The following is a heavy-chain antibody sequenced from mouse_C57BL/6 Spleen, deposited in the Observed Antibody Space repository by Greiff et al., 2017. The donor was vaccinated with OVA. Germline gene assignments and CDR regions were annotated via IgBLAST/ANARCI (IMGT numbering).Heavy chain of an antibody. CDR2: IDPNSGGT. CDR1: GYTFTSYW. CDR3: AAPSTVVAPYAMAY. V-gene: IGHV1-72*01. D-gene: IGHD1-1*01. Sequence: QVQLQQPGAELVKPGASVKLSCKASGYTFTSYWMHWVKQRPGRGLEWIGRIDPNSGGTKYNEKFKSKATLTVDKPSSTAYMQLSSLTSEDSAVYYCAAPSTVVAPYAMAYWGQGTSVTVSS. J-gene: IGHJ4*01.